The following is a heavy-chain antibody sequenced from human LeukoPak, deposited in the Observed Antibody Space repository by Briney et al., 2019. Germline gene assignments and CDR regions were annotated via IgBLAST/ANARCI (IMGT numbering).Heavy chain of an antibody. Sequence: SETLSLTCAVYTGSFSGYYWSWIRQPPGKGLEWIGEINHSGSTNYNPSLKSRVTISVDTSKNQFSLKLSSVTAADTAVYYCASGASGSYFNWFDPWGQGTLVTVSS. CDR1: TGSFSGYY. CDR2: INHSGST. V-gene: IGHV4-34*01. D-gene: IGHD3-10*01. CDR3: ASGASGSYFNWFDP. J-gene: IGHJ5*02.